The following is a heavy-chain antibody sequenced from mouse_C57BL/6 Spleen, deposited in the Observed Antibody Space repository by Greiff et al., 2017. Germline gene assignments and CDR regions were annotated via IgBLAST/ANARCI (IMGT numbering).Heavy chain of an antibody. Sequence: DVKLVESGGGLVKPGGSLKLSCAASGFTFSDYGMHWVRQAPEKGLEWVAYISSGSSTIYYADTVKGRFTISRDNAKNTLFLQMTSLRSEDTAMYYCARDGSSAFAYWGQGTLVTVSA. J-gene: IGHJ3*01. CDR3: ARDGSSAFAY. V-gene: IGHV5-17*01. D-gene: IGHD1-1*01. CDR1: GFTFSDYG. CDR2: ISSGSSTI.